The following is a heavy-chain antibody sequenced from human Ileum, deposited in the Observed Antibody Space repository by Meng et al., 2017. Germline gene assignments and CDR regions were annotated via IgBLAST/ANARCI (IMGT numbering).Heavy chain of an antibody. V-gene: IGHV4-59*08. CDR1: GGSIRNYF. CDR3: ARHGVVPVIRHGFDP. J-gene: IGHJ5*02. D-gene: IGHD3-10*01. Sequence: QVQLQESGPGLVKPSETPSLTCTVSGGSIRNYFWSWIRQPPGKGLEWIGYIHNSATTKYSPSLKSRVTISEDTSKNQFSLKLSSVTAADTAVYYCARHGVVPVIRHGFDPWGQGTLVTVSS. CDR2: IHNSATT.